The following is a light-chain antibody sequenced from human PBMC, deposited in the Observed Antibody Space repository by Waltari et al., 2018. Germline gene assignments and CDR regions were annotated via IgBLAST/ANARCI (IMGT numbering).Light chain of an antibody. CDR2: AAS. CDR3: QNHERLPAT. Sequence: VLTQSPGTLSLSPGETATLSCRASQSISKYLVWYQQRPGHAPRLLIYAASTRATGVPDRFSGSGYGTDFTLTSSRLEPEDCAVYYCQNHERLPATFGQGAKVEIK. J-gene: IGKJ1*01. V-gene: IGKV3-20*01. CDR1: QSISKY.